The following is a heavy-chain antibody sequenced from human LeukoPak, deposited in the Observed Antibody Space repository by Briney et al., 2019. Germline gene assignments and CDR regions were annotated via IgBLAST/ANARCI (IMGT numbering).Heavy chain of an antibody. D-gene: IGHD4-23*01. CDR3: ARDKKSSTVVTTRRLDY. J-gene: IGHJ4*02. CDR1: GYTFTSYG. Sequence: ASVKVSCKASGYTFTSYGISWVRQAPGQGLEWMGWISAYNGNTNYAQKLQGRVTMTTDTSTSTAYMGLRSLRSDDTAVYYCARDKKSSTVVTTRRLDYWGQGTLVTVSS. CDR2: ISAYNGNT. V-gene: IGHV1-18*01.